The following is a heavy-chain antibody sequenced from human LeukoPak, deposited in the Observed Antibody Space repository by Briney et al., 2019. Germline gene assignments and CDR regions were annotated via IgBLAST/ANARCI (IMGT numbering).Heavy chain of an antibody. D-gene: IGHD1-26*01. CDR2: IYYSGST. CDR1: GGSISSYY. J-gene: IGHJ3*02. CDR3: ARYIVSYPHDAFDI. Sequence: SETLSLTCTVSGGSISSYYWSWIRQPPGKGLEWIGYIYYSGSTSYNPSLKSRVTISVDTSEEQFSLKLSSVTAADTAFYYCARYIVSYPHDAFDIWGQGTMVTVSS. V-gene: IGHV4-59*01.